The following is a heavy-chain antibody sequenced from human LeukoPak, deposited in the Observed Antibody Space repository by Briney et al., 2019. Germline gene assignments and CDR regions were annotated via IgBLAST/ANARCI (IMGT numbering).Heavy chain of an antibody. V-gene: IGHV4-59*08. CDR3: ARLDAAAGRYLQFFY. D-gene: IGHD5-24*01. Sequence: PSETLSLTCTVSGGSISNYYWSWIRQSPEKGLEWIGYIHDSGSTNYNPSLKSRVTISVDTSKNQFSLTLSSVTAADTAVYYCARLDAAAGRYLQFFYWGQGTLVTVSS. CDR1: GGSISNYY. CDR2: IHDSGST. J-gene: IGHJ4*02.